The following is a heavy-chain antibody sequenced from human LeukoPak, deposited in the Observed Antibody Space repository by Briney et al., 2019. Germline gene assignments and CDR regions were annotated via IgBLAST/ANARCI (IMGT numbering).Heavy chain of an antibody. V-gene: IGHV3-53*01. CDR1: GFTVSSNY. CDR2: IYSGGST. Sequence: GGSLRLSCAASGFTVSSNYMSWVRQAPGKGLEWVSVIYSGGSTYYADSVKGRFTISRDNSKNTLYLRMNSLRAEDTAVYYCAKDSGSYFDYFDYWGQGTLVTVSS. CDR3: AKDSGSYFDYFDY. J-gene: IGHJ4*02. D-gene: IGHD1-26*01.